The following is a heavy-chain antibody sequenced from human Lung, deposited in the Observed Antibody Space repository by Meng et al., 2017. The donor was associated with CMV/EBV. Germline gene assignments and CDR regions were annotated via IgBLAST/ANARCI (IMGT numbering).Heavy chain of an antibody. J-gene: IGHJ4*02. D-gene: IGHD5-18*01. CDR1: PYTFINYQ. CDR2: VSAYSGHT. CDR3: AAGEGQLSLDH. Sequence: SXXVSCKAFPYTFINYQFNWLRLVPGQGLEWMGRVSAYSGHTHYAQNFQGRVILSTETSTDTVFMQLTGLTADDTAIYYCAAGEGQLSLDHWGQGTLVTVSS. V-gene: IGHV1-18*01.